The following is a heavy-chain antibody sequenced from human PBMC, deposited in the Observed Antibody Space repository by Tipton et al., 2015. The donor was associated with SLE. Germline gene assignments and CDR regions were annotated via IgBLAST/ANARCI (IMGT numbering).Heavy chain of an antibody. Sequence: SLRLSCAVSGFTFSSFAMAWVRQAPGKGLEWVSILYSAGSSYQADSVRGRFSISRDNAKNSLYLQMDSLRAEDTAVYYCARDIRGPKTGDFDAFDLWGHGTMVTVPS. CDR3: ARDIRGPKTGDFDAFDL. D-gene: IGHD7-27*01. V-gene: IGHV3-23*03. J-gene: IGHJ3*01. CDR1: GFTFSSFA. CDR2: LYSAGSS.